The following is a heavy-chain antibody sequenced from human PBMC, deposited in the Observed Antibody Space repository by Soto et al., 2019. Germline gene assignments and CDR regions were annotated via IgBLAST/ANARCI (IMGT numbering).Heavy chain of an antibody. J-gene: IGHJ4*02. D-gene: IGHD2-2*01. CDR2: ISYDGSDK. V-gene: IGHV3-30*03. CDR1: GFTFSSYG. Sequence: QVQLVESGGGVVQPGRSLRLSCAASGFTFSSYGMHWVRQAPGKGLEWVTVISYDGSDKLYAASVRGRFTISRDNFKNTLSLQMNILRPEDTAVYYCAVSKAQLPYYFDYWGRGTLVTVSS. CDR3: AVSKAQLPYYFDY.